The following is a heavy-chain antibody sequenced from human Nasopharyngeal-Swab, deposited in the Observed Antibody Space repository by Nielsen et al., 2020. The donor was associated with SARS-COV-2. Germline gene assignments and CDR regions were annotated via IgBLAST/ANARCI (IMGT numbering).Heavy chain of an antibody. Sequence: WIRQPPGKGLEWIGEINHSGSTNYNPSPKSRVTISVDTSKNQFSLKLSSVTAADTAVYYCATHQGTWELRRNWFDPWGQGTLVTVSS. J-gene: IGHJ5*02. CDR3: ATHQGTWELRRNWFDP. V-gene: IGHV4-34*01. CDR2: INHSGST. D-gene: IGHD1-26*01.